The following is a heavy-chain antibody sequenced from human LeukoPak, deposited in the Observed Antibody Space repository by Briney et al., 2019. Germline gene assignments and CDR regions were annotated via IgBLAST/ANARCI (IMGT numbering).Heavy chain of an antibody. CDR3: ARATDRSYDDFWSGYFSSFDY. CDR2: ISYDGSNQ. Sequence: GRSLRLSCAASGFSFSEYGMHWIRQAPGKGLEWVAAISYDGSNQDYVDSVKGRFTISRDNSKNTLYLQMNSLRAEDTALYYCARATDRSYDDFWSGYFSSFDYWGQGTLVTVSS. V-gene: IGHV3-30*03. D-gene: IGHD3-3*01. J-gene: IGHJ4*02. CDR1: GFSFSEYG.